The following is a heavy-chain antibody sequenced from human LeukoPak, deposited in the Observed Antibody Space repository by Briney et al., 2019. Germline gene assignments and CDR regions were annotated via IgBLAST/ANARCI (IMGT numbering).Heavy chain of an antibody. D-gene: IGHD6-13*01. CDR3: ARASRIAAAGTNYFDY. CDR2: INHSGST. V-gene: IGHV4-34*01. Sequence: PSETLSVTCAVYGGSFSGYYWSWIRQPPGKGLEWIGEINHSGSTNYNPSLKSRVTISVDTSKNQFSLRLSSVTAADTAVYYCARASRIAAAGTNYFDYWGQGTLVTVSS. CDR1: GGSFSGYY. J-gene: IGHJ4*02.